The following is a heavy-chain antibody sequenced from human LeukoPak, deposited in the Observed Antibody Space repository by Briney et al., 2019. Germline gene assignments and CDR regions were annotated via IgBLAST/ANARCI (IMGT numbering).Heavy chain of an antibody. CDR3: ARALRSLTGDFDCYFDY. CDR1: GGTFSSYP. CDR2: IIPIFGTA. Sequence: GASVKVSCKASGGTFSSYPITWVRQAPGQGLEWMGGIIPIFGTANYAQKFQGRVTITADESTSTAYMELSSLRSEDTAVYYCARALRSLTGDFDCYFDYWGQGTLVTVSS. V-gene: IGHV1-69*13. J-gene: IGHJ4*02. D-gene: IGHD7-27*01.